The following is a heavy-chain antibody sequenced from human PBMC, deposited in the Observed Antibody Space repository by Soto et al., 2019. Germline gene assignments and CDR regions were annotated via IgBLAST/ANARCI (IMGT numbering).Heavy chain of an antibody. V-gene: IGHV3-15*07. CDR3: TTPRTIFGVEHDYHYGMDF. CDR1: GFTFSNAW. J-gene: IGHJ6*02. D-gene: IGHD3-3*01. Sequence: PGGSLRLSCAASGFTFSNAWMNWVRQAPGKGLEWVGRIKSKTDGGTTDYAAPVKGRFTISRDDSKNTLYLQMNSLKTEDTAVYYCTTPRTIFGVEHDYHYGMDFWGQGTTVTVFS. CDR2: IKSKTDGGTT.